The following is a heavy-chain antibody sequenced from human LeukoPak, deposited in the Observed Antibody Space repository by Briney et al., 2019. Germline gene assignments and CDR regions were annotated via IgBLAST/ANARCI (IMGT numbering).Heavy chain of an antibody. J-gene: IGHJ1*01. D-gene: IGHD6-13*01. CDR1: GYSFIDYY. Sequence: ASVKVSCKTSGYSFIDYYIHWVRQAPGQGLEWMGWINSNSADTNYAQNFQGRVTMTRDTTISTAYMELSRLRSDDTALYYCARIGISARGTNFHHWGQGTLVTVSS. CDR3: ARIGISARGTNFHH. CDR2: INSNSADT. V-gene: IGHV1-2*02.